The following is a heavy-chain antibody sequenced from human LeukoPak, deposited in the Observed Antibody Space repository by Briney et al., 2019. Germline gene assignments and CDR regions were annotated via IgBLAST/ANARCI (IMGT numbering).Heavy chain of an antibody. CDR2: ISYDGSNQ. CDR1: GFTFSSYG. D-gene: IGHD2/OR15-2a*01. CDR3: ARDRLRAFYYFDS. V-gene: IGHV3-30*03. Sequence: PGGSLRLSCAASGFTFSSYGMHWVRQAPGKGLEWLAFISYDGSNQNDADSVKGRFTISRDNSKNTVYLQQSSLRAEDTAVYYCARDRLRAFYYFDSWGQGTLVTVSS. J-gene: IGHJ4*02.